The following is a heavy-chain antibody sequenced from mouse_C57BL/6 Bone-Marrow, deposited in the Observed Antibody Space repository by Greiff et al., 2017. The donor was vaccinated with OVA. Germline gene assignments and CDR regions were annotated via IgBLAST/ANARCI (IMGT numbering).Heavy chain of an antibody. D-gene: IGHD2-3*01. CDR1: GYTFTDYY. CDR2: IYPGSGNT. V-gene: IGHV1-76*01. CDR3: ARDDGYFFEY. J-gene: IGHJ2*01. Sequence: VQLQQSGAEVVRPGASVKLSCKASGYTFTDYYINWVKQRPGQGLEWIARIYPGSGNTYYNEKFKGKATLTAEKSSNTAYMQLSSLTSEDSAVYYCARDDGYFFEYWGRGTTLTVTS.